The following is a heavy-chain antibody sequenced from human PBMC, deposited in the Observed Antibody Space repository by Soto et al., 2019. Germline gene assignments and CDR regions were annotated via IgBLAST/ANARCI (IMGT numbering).Heavy chain of an antibody. D-gene: IGHD5-12*01. J-gene: IGHJ4*02. V-gene: IGHV3-48*02. CDR2: INSGSSSI. Sequence: EVQLVESGGGLVQPGGSLRLSCAASGFTFSYNSMNWVRQAPGKGLEWVSYINSGSSSIYYADSVKGRFTISRDNAKNSLYLQMNSLRDEDTAVYFCARGRAGYGGNLDCWGQGTLVTVSS. CDR3: ARGRAGYGGNLDC. CDR1: GFTFSYNS.